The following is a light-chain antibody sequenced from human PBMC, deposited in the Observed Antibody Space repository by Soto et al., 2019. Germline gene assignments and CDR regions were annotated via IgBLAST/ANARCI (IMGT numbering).Light chain of an antibody. Sequence: EVVLTQSPGTLSLSPGERATLSCRATQSVASGYFAWYQQKPGQAPRLLIYGASTRATGIPARFSGSGSGTDFTFTISRQESEDSAVYCCQPYGTSRTFGQGTKVEIK. V-gene: IGKV3-20*01. CDR3: QPYGTSRT. CDR1: QSVASGY. J-gene: IGKJ1*01. CDR2: GAS.